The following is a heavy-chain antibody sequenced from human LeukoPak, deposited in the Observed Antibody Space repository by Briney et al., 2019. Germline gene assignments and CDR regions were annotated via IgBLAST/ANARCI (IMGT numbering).Heavy chain of an antibody. J-gene: IGHJ6*02. CDR2: IYYSGST. D-gene: IGHD2-2*01. V-gene: IGHV4-31*03. CDR3: ARAPGYCSSISCFYYYYYGMDV. Sequence: PSETLSLTCTVSGGSISSGGYYWSWIRQHPGKGLEWIGYIYYSGSTYYNPSLKSRVTISVDTSKNQFSLKLSSVTAADTAVYYCARAPGYCSSISCFYYYYYGMDVWGQGTTVTVSS. CDR1: GGSISSGGYY.